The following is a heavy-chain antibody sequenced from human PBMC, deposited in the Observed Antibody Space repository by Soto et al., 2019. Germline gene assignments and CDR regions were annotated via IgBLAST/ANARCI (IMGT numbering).Heavy chain of an antibody. CDR2: ISYDGSNK. J-gene: IGHJ6*02. CDR3: AKTMRMVTRRVSTNYYGMDV. D-gene: IGHD2-21*02. Sequence: QVQLVESGGGVVQPGRSLRLSCAASGFTFSSYGMHWVRQAPGKGLEWVAVISYDGSNKYYADSVKGRFTISRDNSXXTXYRXMNSLRAEDTAVYYCAKTMRMVTRRVSTNYYGMDVWGQGTTVTVSS. CDR1: GFTFSSYG. V-gene: IGHV3-30*18.